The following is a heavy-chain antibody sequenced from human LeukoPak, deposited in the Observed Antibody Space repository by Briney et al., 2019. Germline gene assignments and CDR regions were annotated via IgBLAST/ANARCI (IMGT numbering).Heavy chain of an antibody. V-gene: IGHV1-8*01. D-gene: IGHD4-17*01. Sequence: ASVKVSCKASGYTFTSYDINWVRQATGQGLEWMGWMNPNSGNTGYAQKFQGRVTMTRNTSISTAYMELSSLRSEDTAVYYCARGIGSTTVTTLEYYFAYWGQGTLVTVSS. J-gene: IGHJ4*02. CDR2: MNPNSGNT. CDR1: GYTFTSYD. CDR3: ARGIGSTTVTTLEYYFAY.